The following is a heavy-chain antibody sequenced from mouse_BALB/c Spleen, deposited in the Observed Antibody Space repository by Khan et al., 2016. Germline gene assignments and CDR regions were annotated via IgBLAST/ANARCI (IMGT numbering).Heavy chain of an antibody. D-gene: IGHD3-1*01. CDR1: GFTFSSYG. J-gene: IGHJ4*01. CDR3: ARDAGAMDH. V-gene: IGHV5-6-3*01. CDR2: INSYGDST. Sequence: EVELVESGGGLVQPGGSLKLSCAASGFTFSSYGMSWFRQTPDKRLELVATINSYGDSTYYPDSVKGRFTISRDNAKNTLYPQMSSLRSEDTAMYYCARDAGAMDHWGQGTSVTVSS.